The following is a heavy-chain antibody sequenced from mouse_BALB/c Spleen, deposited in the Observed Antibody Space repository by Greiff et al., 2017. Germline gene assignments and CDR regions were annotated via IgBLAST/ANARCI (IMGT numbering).Heavy chain of an antibody. D-gene: IGHD1-1*01. CDR3: ARGGSSWDAMDY. V-gene: IGHV5-17*02. CDR2: ISSGSSTI. J-gene: IGHJ4*01. Sequence: EVMLVESGGGLVQPGGSRKLSCAASGFTFSSFGMHWVRQAPEKGLEWVAYISSGSSTIYYADTVKGRFTISRDNPKNTLFLQMTSLRSEDTAMYYCARGGSSWDAMDYWGQGTSVTVSS. CDR1: GFTFSSFG.